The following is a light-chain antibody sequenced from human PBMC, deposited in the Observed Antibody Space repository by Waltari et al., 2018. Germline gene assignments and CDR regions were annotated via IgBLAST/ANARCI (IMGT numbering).Light chain of an antibody. V-gene: IGKV3-20*01. J-gene: IGKJ1*01. CDR2: GAS. Sequence: EIVLTQSPGSLSSSPGERVTLSCRASQSVSRALAWYQQKPGPAPRLLIFGASNRATGIPDRFSGSGSETDFSLTISRLEPEDFAVYYCQHYVRLPVSSGQGTKVEIK. CDR1: QSVSRA. CDR3: QHYVRLPVS.